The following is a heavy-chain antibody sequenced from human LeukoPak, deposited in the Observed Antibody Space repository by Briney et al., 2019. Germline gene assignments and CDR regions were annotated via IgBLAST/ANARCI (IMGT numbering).Heavy chain of an antibody. J-gene: IGHJ4*02. CDR3: ARLEYSTAFDY. V-gene: IGHV3-30*03. CDR2: ISYDGSNK. D-gene: IGHD6-6*01. CDR1: GFTFSSYG. Sequence: GGSLRLSCAASGFTFSSYGMHWVRQAPGKGLEWVAVISYDGSNKYYADSVKGRFTISRDNSKNTLYLQMNSLRAEDTAVYYCARLEYSTAFDYWGQGTLVTVSS.